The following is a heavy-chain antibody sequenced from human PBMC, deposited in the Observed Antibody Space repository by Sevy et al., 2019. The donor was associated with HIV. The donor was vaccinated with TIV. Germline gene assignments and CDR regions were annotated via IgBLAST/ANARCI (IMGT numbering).Heavy chain of an antibody. D-gene: IGHD1-1*01. V-gene: IGHV3-30*04. J-gene: IGHJ4*02. CDR3: ARDPGNSGNY. CDR2: ISHDERTT. Sequence: GGSLRLSWAASGFTFSTYAMHWLRQAPGKGLEWVAVISHDERTTYYADSVKGRFTISRDNSKNTLYLQMDSLRPEDTTIYYCARDPGNSGNYWGQGTLVTVSS. CDR1: GFTFSTYA.